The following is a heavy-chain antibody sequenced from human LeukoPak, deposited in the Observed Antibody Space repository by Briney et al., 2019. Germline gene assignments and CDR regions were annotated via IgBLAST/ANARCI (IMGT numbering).Heavy chain of an antibody. CDR1: GFTFSNAW. V-gene: IGHV3-74*01. J-gene: IGHJ4*02. CDR2: IDDAGSGT. Sequence: GGSLRLSCAASGFTFSNAWMSWVRQAPGKGLVWVSRIDDAGSGTSYADSVKGRFTISRDTAKNTVYLQMNSLRVDDTAVYYCATVFDLWGQGTLVTVSS. CDR3: ATVFDL.